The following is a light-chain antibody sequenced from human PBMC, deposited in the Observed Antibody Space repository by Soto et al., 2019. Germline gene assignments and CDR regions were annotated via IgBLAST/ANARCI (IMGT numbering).Light chain of an antibody. CDR1: NSDIGAYNY. CDR2: EVS. CDR3: SSYTSSSTLRV. V-gene: IGLV2-14*03. J-gene: IGLJ1*01. Sequence: QSVLTQPAPVSGFPGQSITISCTGTNSDIGAYNYVSWYQQHPGKAPKLMIFEVSDRPSGVSYRFSGSKSGNVASLTISWLQPEDEADYYCSSYTSSSTLRVFGAGTKVTVL.